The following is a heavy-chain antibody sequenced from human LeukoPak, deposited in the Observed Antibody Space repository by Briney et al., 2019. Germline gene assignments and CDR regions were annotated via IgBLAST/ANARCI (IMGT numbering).Heavy chain of an antibody. D-gene: IGHD3-22*01. CDR1: GFTFSSYG. V-gene: IGHV3-30*03. CDR2: ISYDGSNK. CDR3: ARRRDYYDSSGLQN. J-gene: IGHJ4*02. Sequence: GGSLRLSCAASGFTFSSYGMHWVRQAPGKGLEWVAVISYDGSNKYYADSVKGRFTISRDNSKNTLYLQMNSLRAEDTAVYYCARRRDYYDSSGLQNWGQGTLVTVSS.